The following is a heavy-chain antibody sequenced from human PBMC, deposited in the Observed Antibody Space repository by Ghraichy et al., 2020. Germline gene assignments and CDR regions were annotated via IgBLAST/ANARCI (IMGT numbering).Heavy chain of an antibody. Sequence: GGSLRLSCTASGFSFSTYWMSWVRQVPGKGLEWLANINPDGSGKYSVSSVRSRFTISRDNARNSLYLQMNSLRPEDTAVYYCASESPIGYTNSWKIFDFWGQGALVTVSS. CDR3: ASESPIGYTNSWKIFDF. D-gene: IGHD6-13*01. CDR2: INPDGSGK. CDR1: GFSFSTYW. J-gene: IGHJ4*02. V-gene: IGHV3-7*03.